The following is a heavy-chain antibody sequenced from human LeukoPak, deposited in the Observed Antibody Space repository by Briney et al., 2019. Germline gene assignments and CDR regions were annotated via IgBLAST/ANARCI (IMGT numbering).Heavy chain of an antibody. V-gene: IGHV3-53*01. Sequence: GGSLRLSCAASVFTVSSNYMSWVRQAPGKGPEWLSLLYSDGSRYYADSVKGRFTISRDTSKNTLYLQMNSLRTEDTAVYYCARDLAAGGTYPHYWGQGTLVSVSS. D-gene: IGHD6-13*01. CDR2: LYSDGSR. CDR3: ARDLAAGGTYPHY. J-gene: IGHJ4*02. CDR1: VFTVSSNY.